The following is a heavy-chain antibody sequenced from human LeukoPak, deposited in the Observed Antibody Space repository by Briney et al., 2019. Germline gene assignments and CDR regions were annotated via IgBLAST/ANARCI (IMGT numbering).Heavy chain of an antibody. J-gene: IGHJ1*01. CDR2: ISYDGSNK. CDR3: AKDEYSDAYKTWYFQH. CDR1: GFTFSSYA. V-gene: IGHV3-30-3*01. Sequence: QPGRSLRLSCAASGFTFSSYAMHWVRQAPGKGLEWVAVISYDGSNKYYADSVKGRFTISRDNSKNTLYLQMNSLRAEDTAVYYCAKDEYSDAYKTWYFQHWGQGTLVTVSS. D-gene: IGHD5-18*01.